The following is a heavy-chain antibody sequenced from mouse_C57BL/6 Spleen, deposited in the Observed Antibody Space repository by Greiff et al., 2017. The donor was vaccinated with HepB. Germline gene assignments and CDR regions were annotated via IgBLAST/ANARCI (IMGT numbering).Heavy chain of an antibody. Sequence: QVQLKQSGPELVKPGASVKISCKASGYAFSSSWMNWVKQRPGKGLEWIGRIYPGDGDTNYNGKFKGKATLTADKSSSTAYMQLSSLTSEDSAVYVCARWDDYDDYYAMDYWGQGTSVTVSS. D-gene: IGHD2-4*01. CDR1: GYAFSSSW. CDR3: ARWDDYDDYYAMDY. CDR2: IYPGDGDT. V-gene: IGHV1-82*01. J-gene: IGHJ4*01.